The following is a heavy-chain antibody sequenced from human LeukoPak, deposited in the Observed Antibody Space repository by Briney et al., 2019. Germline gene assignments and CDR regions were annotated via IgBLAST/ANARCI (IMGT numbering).Heavy chain of an antibody. D-gene: IGHD6-13*01. CDR3: ARDMGSSWSFYYYYYMDV. V-gene: IGHV3-20*04. J-gene: IGHJ6*03. CDR1: GFTFDDYG. Sequence: GGPLRLSCAASGFTFDDYGMSWVRQAPGKGLEWVSGINWNGGSTGYADSVKGRFTISRDNAKNSLYLQMNSLRAEDTALYYCARDMGSSWSFYYYYYMDVWGKGTTVTVSS. CDR2: INWNGGST.